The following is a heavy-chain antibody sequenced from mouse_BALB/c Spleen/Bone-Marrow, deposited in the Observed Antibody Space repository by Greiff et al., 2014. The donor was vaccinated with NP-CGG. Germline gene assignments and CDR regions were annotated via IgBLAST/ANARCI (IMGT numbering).Heavy chain of an antibody. CDR3: ARAAYRYDVTWFAY. V-gene: IGHV2-9*02. CDR1: GFSLTSYG. CDR2: IWAGGST. D-gene: IGHD2-14*01. Sequence: VQRVESGPGLVAPSRSLSITCTVSGFSLTSYGVHWVRQPPGKGLEWLGVIWAGGSTNYNSALMSRLSISKDNSKSQVFLKMNSLQTDDTAMYYCARAAYRYDVTWFAYWGQGTLVTVSA. J-gene: IGHJ3*01.